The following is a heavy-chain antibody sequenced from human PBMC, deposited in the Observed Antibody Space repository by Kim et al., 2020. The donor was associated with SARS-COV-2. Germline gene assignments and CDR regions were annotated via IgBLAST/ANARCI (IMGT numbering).Heavy chain of an antibody. J-gene: IGHJ4*02. V-gene: IGHV3-30*09. D-gene: IGHD2-21*02. CDR1: GFTFSDHS. Sequence: GGSLRLSCAASGFTFSDHSMHWIRQTPGKGLAWVAFVSHDGSHQYYADSVKGRFAASRDNSNNTLYLQMKSLRPDDTATYYCVRGGGDPRSYYFDLWGQGALVTVSA. CDR3: VRGGGDPRSYYFDL. CDR2: VSHDGSHQ.